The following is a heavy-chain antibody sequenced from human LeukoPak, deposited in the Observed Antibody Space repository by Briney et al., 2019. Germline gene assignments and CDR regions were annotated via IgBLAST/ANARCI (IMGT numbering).Heavy chain of an antibody. J-gene: IGHJ5*02. CDR1: GGTFSSYA. V-gene: IGHV1-69*13. CDR3: ARVKFGGFDNYYDSSGYYGS. Sequence: GASVKVSCKASGGTFSSYAISWVRQAPGQGLEWMGGIIPIFGTANYAQKFQGRVTITADESTSTAYMELSSLRSEDTAVYYCARVKFGGFDNYYDSSGYYGSWGRGTLVTVSS. D-gene: IGHD3-22*01. CDR2: IIPIFGTA.